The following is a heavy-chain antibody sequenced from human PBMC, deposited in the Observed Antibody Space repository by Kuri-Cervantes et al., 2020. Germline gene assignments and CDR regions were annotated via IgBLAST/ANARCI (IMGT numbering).Heavy chain of an antibody. J-gene: IGHJ5*02. V-gene: IGHV4-39*07. Sequence: ESLKISCTVSGGSISSSSYYWGWIRQPPGKGLEWIGSIYYSGSTYYNPSLKSRVTISVDTSKNQFSLKLSSVTAADTAVYYCARDQANYYDSSSWFDPWGQGTLVTVSS. CDR2: IYYSGST. D-gene: IGHD3-22*01. CDR1: GGSISSSSYY. CDR3: ARDQANYYDSSSWFDP.